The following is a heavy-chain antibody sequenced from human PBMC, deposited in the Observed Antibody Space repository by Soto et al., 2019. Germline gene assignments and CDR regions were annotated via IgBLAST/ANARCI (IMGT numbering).Heavy chain of an antibody. V-gene: IGHV3-33*01. CDR2: IWYDGSNK. Sequence: QVQLVESGGGVVQPGRSLRLSCAASGFTFSSYGMHWVRQAPGKGLEWVAVIWYDGSNKYYADSVKGRFTISRDNSKNTLYLQMNSLRAEDTAVYYCARDGAVAVGAYFDYWGQGTLVTVSS. CDR3: ARDGAVAVGAYFDY. D-gene: IGHD6-19*01. CDR1: GFTFSSYG. J-gene: IGHJ4*02.